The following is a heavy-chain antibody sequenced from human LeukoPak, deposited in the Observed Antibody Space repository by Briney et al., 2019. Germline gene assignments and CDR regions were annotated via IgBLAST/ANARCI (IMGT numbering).Heavy chain of an antibody. CDR1: GFTFSSYS. CDR2: ISSSSSYI. Sequence: PGGSLRPSCAASGFTFSSYSMNWVRQAPGKGLEWVSSISSSSSYIYYADSVKGRFTISRDNAKNSLYLQMNSLRAEDTAVYYCARDRVYYDFWSGYYRYYYYGMDVWGQGTTVTVSS. D-gene: IGHD3-3*01. J-gene: IGHJ6*02. CDR3: ARDRVYYDFWSGYYRYYYYGMDV. V-gene: IGHV3-21*01.